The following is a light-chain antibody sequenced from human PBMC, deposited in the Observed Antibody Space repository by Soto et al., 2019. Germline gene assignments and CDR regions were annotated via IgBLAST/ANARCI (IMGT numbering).Light chain of an antibody. V-gene: IGKV1-39*01. CDR1: QSISTY. CDR3: QQSYSTPLT. J-gene: IGKJ4*01. Sequence: DIQMTQSPSSLSASVRDRVTVTCRASQSISTYLNWYQQKPGKAPKLLIYAAYSLQSGVPSRFSGSGSGTDFTLTISSLQPEDFATYYCQQSYSTPLTFGGGTKVEIK. CDR2: AAY.